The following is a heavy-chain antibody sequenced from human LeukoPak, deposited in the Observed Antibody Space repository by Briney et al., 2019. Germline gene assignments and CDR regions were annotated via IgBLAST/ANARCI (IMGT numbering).Heavy chain of an antibody. J-gene: IGHJ6*02. CDR3: ARVISTTYKYMDV. D-gene: IGHD2-21*01. CDR1: EFTFSSYA. Sequence: GGRVRLSCAASEFTFSSYAMRWVRQAPGRGLEWVSTITDSGSITYYADSVKGRFTISRDNSKNTLYLQMNSLRAEDTALYFCARVISTTYKYMDVWGQGTPVVVSS. CDR2: ITDSGSIT. V-gene: IGHV3-23*01.